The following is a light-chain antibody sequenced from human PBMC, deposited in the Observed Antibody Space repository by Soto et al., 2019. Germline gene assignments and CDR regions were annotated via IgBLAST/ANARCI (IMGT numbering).Light chain of an antibody. Sequence: VLTQSPATLSLSPGERATLSCRASPSVANFVAWYQQKPGQAPRLLIYGAFNRATGIPARFSGSGSGTDFTLTISSLEPEDSAVYYCQQRNIWPPVTFGHGTRLEIK. CDR1: PSVANF. V-gene: IGKV3-11*01. CDR3: QQRNIWPPVT. J-gene: IGKJ5*01. CDR2: GAF.